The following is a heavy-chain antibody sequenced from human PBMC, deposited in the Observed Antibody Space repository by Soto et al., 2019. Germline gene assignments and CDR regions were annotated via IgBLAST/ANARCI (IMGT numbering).Heavy chain of an antibody. CDR3: ARGNNAYSSGWFTPGWFDP. D-gene: IGHD6-19*01. J-gene: IGHJ5*02. Sequence: NPSEVLSPYWAVHVGSFSGYYWSWLRQPPGKRLEWILEINDIRSTNYNPSLKIRLTLTVDTSKNQFSLKLSSVTAADTAVYYCARGNNAYSSGWFTPGWFDPWGQGTLVTVSS. CDR1: VGSFSGYY. V-gene: IGHV4-34*01. CDR2: INDIRST.